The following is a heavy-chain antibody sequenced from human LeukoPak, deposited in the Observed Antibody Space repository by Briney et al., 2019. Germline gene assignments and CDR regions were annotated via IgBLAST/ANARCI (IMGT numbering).Heavy chain of an antibody. CDR1: GFTFSSYS. Sequence: GGSLRLSCAASGFTFSSYSMTWVRQAPGKGLEWISSISSISTYKFYADSVKGRFTISRDNSKNTLYLQMNSLRAEDTAVYYCARRAGAYSHPYDYWGQGTLVTVSS. J-gene: IGHJ4*02. CDR3: ARRAGAYSHPYDY. CDR2: ISSISTYK. D-gene: IGHD4/OR15-4a*01. V-gene: IGHV3-21*04.